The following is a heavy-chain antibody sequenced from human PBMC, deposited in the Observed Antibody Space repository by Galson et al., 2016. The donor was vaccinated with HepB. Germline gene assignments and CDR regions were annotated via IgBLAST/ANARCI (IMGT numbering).Heavy chain of an antibody. CDR1: GFSFSAYW. CDR2: IKQDGSEK. CDR3: ARDRLTSVTGPWTGTTYSYYGMDV. V-gene: IGHV3-7*03. D-gene: IGHD1-14*01. J-gene: IGHJ6*02. Sequence: SLRLSCAASGFSFSAYWMSWVRPSPGKGLAWVANIKQDGSEKYYVDSVKGRFTISRDNARNSLYLQVNGLRADDTAVYYCARDRLTSVTGPWTGTTYSYYGMDVWGQGTTVTVSS.